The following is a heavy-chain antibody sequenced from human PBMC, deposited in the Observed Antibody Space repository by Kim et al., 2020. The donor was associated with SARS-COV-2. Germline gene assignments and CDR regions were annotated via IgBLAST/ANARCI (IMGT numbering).Heavy chain of an antibody. CDR2: ISGSGGST. V-gene: IGHV3-23*01. CDR1: GFTFSSYA. CDR3: AKASEGMYYYDSSGYYQDY. J-gene: IGHJ4*02. D-gene: IGHD3-22*01. Sequence: GGSLRLSCAASGFTFSSYAMSWVRQAPGKGLEWVSAISGSGGSTYYADSVRGRFTISRDNSKNTLYLQMNSLRAEDTAVYYCAKASEGMYYYDSSGYYQDYWGQGTLVTVSS.